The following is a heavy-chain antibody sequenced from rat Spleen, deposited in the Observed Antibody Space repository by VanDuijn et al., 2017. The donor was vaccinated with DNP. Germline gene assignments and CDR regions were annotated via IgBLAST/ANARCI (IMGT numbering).Heavy chain of an antibody. Sequence: EVQLVESGGDLVQPGRSLRLSCAASGFTFSYYWMAWVRQVPGKGLEWIASITSGRGITSYPDSVKGRFTISRHNAENTLYLQMDSLWSEDTATYYCTTDFERGYWGQGVMVTVSS. CDR3: TTDFERGY. CDR1: GFTFSYYW. J-gene: IGHJ2*01. CDR2: ITSGRGIT. D-gene: IGHD1-11*01. V-gene: IGHV5-31*01.